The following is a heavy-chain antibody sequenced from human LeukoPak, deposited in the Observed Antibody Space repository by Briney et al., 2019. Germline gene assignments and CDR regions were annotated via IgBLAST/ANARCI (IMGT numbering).Heavy chain of an antibody. D-gene: IGHD3-10*01. V-gene: IGHV4-4*02. Sequence: SETLSLTCTVSGGSTDSYYYWSWLRQPPGKGLEWIGEIYHSGSTNYNPSLKSRVTISVDKSKNQFSLKLSSVTAADTAVYYCARQDGGSVTPSSDYWGQGTLVTVSS. J-gene: IGHJ4*02. CDR3: ARQDGGSVTPSSDY. CDR2: IYHSGST. CDR1: GGSTDSYYY.